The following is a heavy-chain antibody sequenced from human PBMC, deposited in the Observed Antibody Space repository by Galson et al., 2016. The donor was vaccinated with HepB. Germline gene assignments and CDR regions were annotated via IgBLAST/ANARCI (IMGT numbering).Heavy chain of an antibody. D-gene: IGHD3-9*01. CDR3: ARGGAGYYYYGLDV. Sequence: LSLTCAVSDGSISSYSYSWSWIRQPPGKGLEWIGHIYQTGITHYSPSLRSRVTISVDRSKNQFSLKLSSVTAADTAVYYCARGGAGYYYYGLDVWGQGTTVTVSS. V-gene: IGHV4-30-2*01. J-gene: IGHJ6*02. CDR1: DGSISSYSYS. CDR2: IYQTGIT.